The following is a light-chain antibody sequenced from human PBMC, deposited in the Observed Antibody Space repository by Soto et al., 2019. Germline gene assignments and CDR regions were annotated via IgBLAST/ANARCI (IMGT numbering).Light chain of an antibody. V-gene: IGKV3-15*01. CDR1: QSVSSN. CDR3: QQYNNWPLT. J-gene: IGKJ4*01. Sequence: EIVMTQSPATLSVSPWERATLSCRASQSVSSNLAWYQQKPGQAPRLLIYGASTRATGIPARFSGSGSGTEFTLTISSLQSEDFAVYYCQQYNNWPLTVGGGTKVDIK. CDR2: GAS.